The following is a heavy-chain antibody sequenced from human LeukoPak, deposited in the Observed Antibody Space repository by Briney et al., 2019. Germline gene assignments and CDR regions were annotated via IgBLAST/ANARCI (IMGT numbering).Heavy chain of an antibody. J-gene: IGHJ4*02. CDR1: GGSFSGYY. V-gene: IGHV4-34*01. D-gene: IGHD1-26*01. CDR3: ARAVGWSGSYNGFDY. Sequence: SETLSLTCAVYGGSFSGYYWSWIRQPPGKGLEWIGEINHSGSTNYNPSLKSRVTISVDTSKNQFSLKLSSVTAADTAVYYCARAVGWSGSYNGFDYWGQGTLVTVSS. CDR2: INHSGST.